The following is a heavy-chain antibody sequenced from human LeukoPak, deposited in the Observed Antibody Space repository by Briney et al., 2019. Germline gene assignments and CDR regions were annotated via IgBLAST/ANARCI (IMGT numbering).Heavy chain of an antibody. CDR1: GFTFSSYA. CDR3: ARGGTSRSIDY. D-gene: IGHD2-2*01. V-gene: IGHV3-23*01. Sequence: GGSLRLSCAASGFTFSSYAMSWVRQAPGKGLEWVSAISGSGGSTYYADSVKGRFTISRDNSKNSLYLQMNSLRAEDTAVYYCARGGTSRSIDYWGQGTLVTVSS. CDR2: ISGSGGST. J-gene: IGHJ4*02.